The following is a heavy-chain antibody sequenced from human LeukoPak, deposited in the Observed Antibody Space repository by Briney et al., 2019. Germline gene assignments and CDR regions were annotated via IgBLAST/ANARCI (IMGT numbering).Heavy chain of an antibody. Sequence: SETLSLTCTVSGGSISSYYWSWIRQPPGKGLEWIGYIYYSGSTNYNPSLKSRVTISVDTSKNQFSLKLSSVTAADTAVYYCARDRWYYDSSGYWYYYYMDVWGKGTTVTISS. CDR2: IYYSGST. CDR3: ARDRWYYDSSGYWYYYYMDV. D-gene: IGHD3-22*01. V-gene: IGHV4-59*12. CDR1: GGSISSYY. J-gene: IGHJ6*03.